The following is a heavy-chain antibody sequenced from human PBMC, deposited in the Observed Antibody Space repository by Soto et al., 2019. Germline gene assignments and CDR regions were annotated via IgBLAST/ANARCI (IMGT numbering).Heavy chain of an antibody. J-gene: IGHJ4*02. D-gene: IGHD4-17*01. CDR1: GGSITGYY. V-gene: IGHV4-59*08. CDR2: IYDSGTT. CDR3: ARRNYGEEGYFFDF. Sequence: QVQLRESGPGLVRPSETLSLTCTVSGGSITGYYWSWIRQPPGKGLEWIGYIYDSGTTTYNATLKVRVTISADTSKKQFPLNLRSVTAADTAVYYCARRNYGEEGYFFDFWGQGLLVTVSS.